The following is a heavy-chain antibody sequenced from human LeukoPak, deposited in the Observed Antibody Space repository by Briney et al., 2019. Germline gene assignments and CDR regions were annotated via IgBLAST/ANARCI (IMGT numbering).Heavy chain of an antibody. CDR1: GFTFSTYA. J-gene: IGHJ4*02. V-gene: IGHV3-30*18. CDR3: AKDRPTWPIDY. D-gene: IGHD6-6*01. CDR2: ISYDESNN. Sequence: GGSLRLSCAASGFTFSTYAMHWVRRAPGKGLEGGPVISYDESNNYYADSVKGRFTISRDNSKNTLYLQMNSLRAEDTAVYYCAKDRPTWPIDYWGQGTLVTVSS.